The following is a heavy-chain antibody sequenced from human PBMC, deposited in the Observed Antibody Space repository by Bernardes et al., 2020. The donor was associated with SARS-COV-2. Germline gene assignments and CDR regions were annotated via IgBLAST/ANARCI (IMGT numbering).Heavy chain of an antibody. Sequence: SVKVSCKASGGTFSSYTISWVRQAPGQGLEWMGRIIPNLGIANYAQKFQGRVTITADKSTSTAYMELSSLRSEDTAVYYCARGPVTTVTTTQNWFDPWGQGTLVTVSS. CDR3: ARGPVTTVTTTQNWFDP. V-gene: IGHV1-69*02. J-gene: IGHJ5*02. CDR1: GGTFSSYT. D-gene: IGHD4-17*01. CDR2: IIPNLGIA.